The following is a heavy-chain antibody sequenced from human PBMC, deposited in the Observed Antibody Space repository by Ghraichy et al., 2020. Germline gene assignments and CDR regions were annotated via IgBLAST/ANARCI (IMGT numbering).Heavy chain of an antibody. V-gene: IGHV3-48*02. CDR2: ISSSSSTI. J-gene: IGHJ4*02. Sequence: GGSLRLSCAASGFTFISYSMNWVRQAPGKGLEWVSYISSSSSTIYYADSVKGRFTISRDNAKNSLYLQMNSLRDEDTAVYYCARDNNQRITIFGVDTYYFDYWGQGTLVTVSS. CDR1: GFTFISYS. D-gene: IGHD3-3*01. CDR3: ARDNNQRITIFGVDTYYFDY.